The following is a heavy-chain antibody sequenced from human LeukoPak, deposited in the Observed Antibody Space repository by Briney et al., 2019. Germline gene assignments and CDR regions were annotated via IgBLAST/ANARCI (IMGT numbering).Heavy chain of an antibody. D-gene: IGHD3-10*01. CDR3: ARIPYGSGSYSVGFDY. CDR2: IIPIFCTA. CDR1: GGTFSSYA. J-gene: IGHJ4*02. Sequence: SVKVSCKASGGTFSSYAISWVRQAPGQGLEWMGGIIPIFCTANYAQKFQGRVTITADESTSTAYMELSSLRSEDTAVYYCARIPYGSGSYSVGFDYWGQGTLVTVSS. V-gene: IGHV1-69*01.